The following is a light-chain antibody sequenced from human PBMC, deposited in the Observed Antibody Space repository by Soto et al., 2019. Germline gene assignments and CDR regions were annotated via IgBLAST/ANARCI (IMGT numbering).Light chain of an antibody. Sequence: EIVMTQSPATLSVSPGERATLSCRASQSVSSNLAWYQQKPGQAPRLLIYGASTRATGIPARFSGSGSGTEFTLTISSLQSEDFAVYYCQQYNNWHGPDFTFGPGTKVDIK. J-gene: IGKJ3*01. V-gene: IGKV3-15*01. CDR2: GAS. CDR1: QSVSSN. CDR3: QQYNNWHGPDFT.